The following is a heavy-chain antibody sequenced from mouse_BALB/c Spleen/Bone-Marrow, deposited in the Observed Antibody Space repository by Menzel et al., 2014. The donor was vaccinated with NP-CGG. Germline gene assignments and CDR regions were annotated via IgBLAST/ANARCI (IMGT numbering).Heavy chain of an antibody. CDR1: GYSFTGYT. D-gene: IGHD1-1*01. CDR3: ATLYDSYAMDY. Sequence: VHVKQSGPELVKPGASMKISCKASGYSFTGYTMNWVKQSHGKNLEWIGLINPYNDVTIYNQKFKGKATLTVDKSSNTAYMELLSLTSEDSAVYYCATLYDSYAMDYWGQGTSVTVSS. CDR2: INPYNDVT. V-gene: IGHV1-18*01. J-gene: IGHJ4*01.